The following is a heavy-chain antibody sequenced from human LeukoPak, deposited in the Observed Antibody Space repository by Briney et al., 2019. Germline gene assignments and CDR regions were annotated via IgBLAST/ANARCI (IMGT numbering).Heavy chain of an antibody. CDR3: GKNFYGSGSGSTGMDV. V-gene: IGHV3-30*18. Sequence: GGSLRLSCAASGFTFSSYVMHWVRQAPGMGLDWVAMISYDGSSKYYAESVKGRFTISRDNSKNTLYLQMNSLRAEDTAVYYWGKNFYGSGSGSTGMDVWGQGTTVTVSS. D-gene: IGHD3-10*01. J-gene: IGHJ6*02. CDR1: GFTFSSYV. CDR2: ISYDGSSK.